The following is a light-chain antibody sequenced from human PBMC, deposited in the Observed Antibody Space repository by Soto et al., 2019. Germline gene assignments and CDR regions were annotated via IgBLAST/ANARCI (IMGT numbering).Light chain of an antibody. J-gene: IGKJ3*01. V-gene: IGKV3-11*01. CDR2: DAS. CDR1: QSVIRY. CDR3: QQRSNWPLFT. Sequence: EIVLTQSPSTLSLSPGERATLSCRASQSVIRYLAWYQQKPGQAPRLLIYDASTRAAGIPARFSGGGSGTDFTLTISSLEPEDFAVYYCQQRSNWPLFTFGPGTKVDIK.